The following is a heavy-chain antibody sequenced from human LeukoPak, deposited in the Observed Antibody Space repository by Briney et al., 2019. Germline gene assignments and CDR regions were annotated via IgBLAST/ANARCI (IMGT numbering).Heavy chain of an antibody. CDR2: ISGSGSNT. CDR3: ARDRAYAFDN. CDR1: GFTFSNYA. V-gene: IGHV3-23*01. D-gene: IGHD3-10*01. J-gene: IGHJ3*02. Sequence: GGSLRLSCAASGFTFSNYAMTWVRQAPGKGLEWVSVISGSGSNTDYANSVKGRFTISTDNAKNSVYLQMNSLRDEDTAVYYCARDRAYAFDNWGQGTMVTVSS.